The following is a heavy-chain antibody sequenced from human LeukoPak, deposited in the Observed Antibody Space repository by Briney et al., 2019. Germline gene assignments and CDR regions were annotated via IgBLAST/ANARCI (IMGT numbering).Heavy chain of an antibody. J-gene: IGHJ6*02. CDR3: ARVGQKDDVDTAMVNYYYGMDV. V-gene: IGHV1-69*04. D-gene: IGHD5-18*01. Sequence: SVKVSCKASGGTFSSYAISWVRQAPGQGLEWMGRIIPILGIANYAQKFQGRVTNTADKSTSTAYMELSSLRSEDTAVYYCARVGQKDDVDTAMVNYYYGMDVWGQGTTVTVSS. CDR1: GGTFSSYA. CDR2: IIPILGIA.